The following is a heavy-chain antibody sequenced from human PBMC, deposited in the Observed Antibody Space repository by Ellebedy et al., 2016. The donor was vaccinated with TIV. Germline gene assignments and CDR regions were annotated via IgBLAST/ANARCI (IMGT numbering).Heavy chain of an antibody. J-gene: IGHJ3*02. Sequence: SLKISXAASGFTFDDYAMHWVRQAPGKGLEWVSGISWNSGSIGYADSVKGRFTISRDNSKNTLYLQMNSLRAEDTAVYYCAKDQDGDYVGAFDIWGQGTMVTVSS. D-gene: IGHD4-17*01. CDR1: GFTFDDYA. CDR2: ISWNSGSI. CDR3: AKDQDGDYVGAFDI. V-gene: IGHV3-9*01.